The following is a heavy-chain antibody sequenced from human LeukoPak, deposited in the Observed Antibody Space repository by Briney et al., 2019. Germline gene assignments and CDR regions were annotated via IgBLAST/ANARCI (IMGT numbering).Heavy chain of an antibody. CDR3: AKFFTGEYVRAFDV. V-gene: IGHV3-30*02. J-gene: IGHJ3*01. CDR1: GFTFGSYG. CDR2: IHHDGSNK. Sequence: GGSLRLSCAASGFTFGSYGMHWVRQAPGKGLDWVAFIHHDGSNKYYADSVKGRFTISRDNSKNTLYLQMNSLRAEDTAVYYCAKFFTGEYVRAFDVWGQGTMVTVSS. D-gene: IGHD3-10*02.